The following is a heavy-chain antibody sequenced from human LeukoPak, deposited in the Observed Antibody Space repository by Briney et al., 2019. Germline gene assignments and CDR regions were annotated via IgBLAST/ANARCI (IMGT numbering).Heavy chain of an antibody. CDR3: ARDSNFYDVSHDKAEDF. J-gene: IGHJ4*02. Sequence: SQTLSLTCTVTGDSISRGTYYWTWVRQPAPKGLEWVGRVFRSGSTYYNPSLKSRVTIPIDTSNNQFSLHLRSVTAADTAVYYCARDSNFYDVSHDKAEDFWGQGTLVTVSS. CDR2: VFRSGST. V-gene: IGHV4-61*02. D-gene: IGHD3-22*01. CDR1: GDSISRGTYY.